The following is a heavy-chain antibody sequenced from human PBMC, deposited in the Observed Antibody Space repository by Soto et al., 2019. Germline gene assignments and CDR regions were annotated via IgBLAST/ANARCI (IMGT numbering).Heavy chain of an antibody. Sequence: GEALKISCKGSGYSFSSYWIGWVLQMPGKGLEWMGIIYPGDSDTRYSPSFQGQVTISADKSISTAYLQWSSLKASDTAMFYCARLGTVADRFDPWGQGTLVTVSS. CDR3: ARLGTVADRFDP. V-gene: IGHV5-51*01. CDR2: IYPGDSDT. J-gene: IGHJ5*02. CDR1: GYSFSSYW. D-gene: IGHD6-19*01.